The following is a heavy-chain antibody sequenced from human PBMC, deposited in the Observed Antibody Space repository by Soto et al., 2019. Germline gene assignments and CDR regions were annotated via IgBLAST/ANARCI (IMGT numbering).Heavy chain of an antibody. V-gene: IGHV2-26*01. CDR2: IFSNDEN. CDR3: ARIQGYGDYFFDY. Sequence: QVTLKESGPVLVKPTETLTLTCTVSGFSLSNARMGVSWIRQPPGKALEWLAHIFSNDENAYSTSLKSRLTXSXDXXKSQVVLTMANMDPVDTATYYCARIQGYGDYFFDYWGQGTLVTVSS. J-gene: IGHJ4*02. CDR1: GFSLSNARMG. D-gene: IGHD4-17*01.